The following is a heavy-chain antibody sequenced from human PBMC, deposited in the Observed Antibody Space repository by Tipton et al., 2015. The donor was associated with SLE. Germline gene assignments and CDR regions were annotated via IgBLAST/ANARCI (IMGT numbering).Heavy chain of an antibody. D-gene: IGHD2-2*01. CDR2: INHSGST. CDR3: ARARGSTSRYGMDV. CDR1: GGSFSGYY. Sequence: TLSLTCAVYGGSFSGYYWSWIRQPPGKGLEWIGEINHSGSTNYNPSLKSRVTISVDTSKNQFSLKLSSVTAADTAVYYCARARGSTSRYGMDVWGQGTTVTVSS. J-gene: IGHJ6*02. V-gene: IGHV4-34*01.